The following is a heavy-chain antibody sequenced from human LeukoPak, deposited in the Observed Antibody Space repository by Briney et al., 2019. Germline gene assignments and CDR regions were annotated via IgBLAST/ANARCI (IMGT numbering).Heavy chain of an antibody. D-gene: IGHD1-7*01. Sequence: GGSLRLSCAASGFTFSSYSMNWVRQAPGKGLEWVSSISSSSSYIYYADSVKGRFTISRDNAKNSLYLQMNSLRAEDTAVYYCARESEDWNYDFWGQGTRVTVSS. J-gene: IGHJ4*02. CDR1: GFTFSSYS. CDR3: ARESEDWNYDF. V-gene: IGHV3-21*01. CDR2: ISSSSSYI.